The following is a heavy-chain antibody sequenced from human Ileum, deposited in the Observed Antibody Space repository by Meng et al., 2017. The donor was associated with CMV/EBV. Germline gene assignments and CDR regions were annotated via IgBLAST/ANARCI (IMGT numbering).Heavy chain of an antibody. CDR3: ARGFYNGMDV. J-gene: IGHJ6*02. Sequence: GESLKISCAASGFTFSDYYMSWIRQAPGKGLEWVSYIRSSGSPIYYADSVRGRFTISRDNAKNSLYVQMNSLRAEDTAVYYCARGFYNGMDVWGQGTTVTVSS. V-gene: IGHV3-11*04. CDR2: IRSSGSPI. CDR1: GFTFSDYY.